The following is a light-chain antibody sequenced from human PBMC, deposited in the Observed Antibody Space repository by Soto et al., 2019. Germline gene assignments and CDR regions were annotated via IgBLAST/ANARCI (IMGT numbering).Light chain of an antibody. J-gene: IGLJ1*01. CDR2: RNN. V-gene: IGLV1-47*01. Sequence: QSVLTQPPSASGTPGQRVTISCSGSSSNIGSNYVYWYQQLPGTAPKLLIYRNNQRPSGVPDRFSGSKSGTSASLAISGLRSEDEADYYCAAWDDSLSALYVFGTGTKPPS. CDR1: SSNIGSNY. CDR3: AAWDDSLSALYV.